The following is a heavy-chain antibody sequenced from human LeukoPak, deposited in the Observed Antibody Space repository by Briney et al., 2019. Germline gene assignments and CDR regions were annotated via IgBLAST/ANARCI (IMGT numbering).Heavy chain of an antibody. D-gene: IGHD3-10*01. CDR1: GGSISSGGYS. V-gene: IGHV4-30-4*07. Sequence: PSETLSLTCDVSGGSISSGGYSWSWIRQPPGKGLEWFGYIYYSGSTYYNPSLKSRVTISVETSKNEFSLKLTSVTAADTAVYYCAREANYYGSGSYFEGTFDYWGQGTLVTVSS. CDR2: IYYSGST. CDR3: AREANYYGSGSYFEGTFDY. J-gene: IGHJ4*02.